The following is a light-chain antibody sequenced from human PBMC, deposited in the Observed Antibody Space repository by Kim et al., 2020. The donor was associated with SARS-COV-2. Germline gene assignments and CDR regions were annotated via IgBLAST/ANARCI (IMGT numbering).Light chain of an antibody. Sequence: LSPGERATLSCRASQSVGSNYLAWYQQKPGQAPRLLIYGASSRATGISDRFSGSGSGTDFTLTISRLEPEDFAVYYCQQYGSSPQTFGQGTKLEI. CDR2: GAS. V-gene: IGKV3-20*01. CDR3: QQYGSSPQT. CDR1: QSVGSNY. J-gene: IGKJ2*01.